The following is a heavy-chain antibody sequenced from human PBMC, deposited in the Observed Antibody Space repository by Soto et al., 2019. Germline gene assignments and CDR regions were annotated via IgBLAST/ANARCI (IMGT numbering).Heavy chain of an antibody. D-gene: IGHD7-27*01. Sequence: QVQLQESSLGLVKPSETLSLTCTVSGGSISSYYWSWIRQPPGKGLEWIGYIYYSGSTNYNPSLKSRVTISVDTSKNQFSLKVSSVTAADTAVYYCARRWGTSFDFWGQGTLVTVSS. V-gene: IGHV4-59*01. CDR3: ARRWGTSFDF. CDR2: IYYSGST. J-gene: IGHJ4*02. CDR1: GGSISSYY.